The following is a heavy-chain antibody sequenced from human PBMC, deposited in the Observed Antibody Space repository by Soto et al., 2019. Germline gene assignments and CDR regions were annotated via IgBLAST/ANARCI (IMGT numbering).Heavy chain of an antibody. CDR1: GYTFTGYY. Sequence: ASVKVSCKASGYTFTGYYMHWVRQAPGQGLEWMGWINPNSGGTNYAQKFQGRVTMTRDTSISTAYMELSRLRSDDTTVYYCARVNVVVVADTREYYFDYWGQGTLVTVSS. D-gene: IGHD2-15*01. CDR3: ARVNVVVVADTREYYFDY. J-gene: IGHJ4*02. V-gene: IGHV1-2*02. CDR2: INPNSGGT.